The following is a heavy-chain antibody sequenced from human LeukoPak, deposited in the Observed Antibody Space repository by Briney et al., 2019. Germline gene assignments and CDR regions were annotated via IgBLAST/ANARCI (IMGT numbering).Heavy chain of an antibody. CDR2: ISGSGGST. J-gene: IGHJ4*02. Sequence: GGSLRLSCAASGFTFSSYAMSWVRQAPGKGLEWVSAISGSGGSTYYAGSVKGRFTISRDNTKNSLYLQMNSLRAEDTAVYYCSRDPTYYLRYGYFDYWGQGALVTVSS. CDR3: SRDPTYYLRYGYFDY. D-gene: IGHD1-26*01. CDR1: GFTFSSYA. V-gene: IGHV3-23*01.